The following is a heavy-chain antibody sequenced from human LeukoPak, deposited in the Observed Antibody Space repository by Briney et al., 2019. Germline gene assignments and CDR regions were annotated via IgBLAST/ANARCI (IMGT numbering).Heavy chain of an antibody. J-gene: IGHJ4*02. V-gene: IGHV4-59*12. CDR2: IYYSGST. Sequence: KPSETLSLTCTVSGGSISSYYWSWIRQPPGKGLEWIGYIYYSGSTYYNPSLKSRVTISVDTSKNQFSLKLSSVTAADTAVYYCARARPHLFDYWGQGTLVTVSS. CDR3: ARARPHLFDY. CDR1: GGSISSYY.